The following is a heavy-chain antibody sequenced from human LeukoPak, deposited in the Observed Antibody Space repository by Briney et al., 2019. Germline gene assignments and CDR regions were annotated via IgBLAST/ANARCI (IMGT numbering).Heavy chain of an antibody. CDR1: GGSISSGGHF. V-gene: IGHV4-31*03. CDR2: IYYSGSS. Sequence: SETLSLTCTVSGGSISSGGHFWSWIRQHPGKGLEWLGNIYYSGSSYYNPSLKSRVTISVNTSKNQFSLKLRSVTAADTAVYYCARAFDAFDVRGQGTMVTVSS. J-gene: IGHJ3*01. CDR3: ARAFDAFDV.